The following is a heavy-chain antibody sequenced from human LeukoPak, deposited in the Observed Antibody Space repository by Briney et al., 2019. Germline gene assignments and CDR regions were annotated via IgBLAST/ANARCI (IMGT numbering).Heavy chain of an antibody. J-gene: IGHJ4*02. D-gene: IGHD5-12*01. Sequence: GRSLRLSCAASGFTFDDYAMHWVRQAPGKGLEWVSLISGDGGSTYYADSVKGRFTISRDNSKNSLYLQMNSLRTEDTALYYCAKVPYSGYEYDYWGQGTLVTVSS. CDR2: ISGDGGST. CDR3: AKVPYSGYEYDY. V-gene: IGHV3-43*02. CDR1: GFTFDDYA.